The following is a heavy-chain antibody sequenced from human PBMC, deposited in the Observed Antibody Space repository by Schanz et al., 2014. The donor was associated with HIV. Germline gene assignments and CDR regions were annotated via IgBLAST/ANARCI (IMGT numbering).Heavy chain of an antibody. J-gene: IGHJ6*02. CDR3: TRVVTRWFGEAHNAMDV. CDR1: GFTFGDYP. V-gene: IGHV3-49*03. D-gene: IGHD3-10*01. CDR2: IRSKAYGGTT. Sequence: QLVESGGGLIEPGRSLRLSCTTSGFTFGDYPMSWFRQAPGKGLEWVGFIRSKAYGGTTEYAASVKGRFTISRDDSKSTVYLQMNNLKSEDTAVYYCTRVVTRWFGEAHNAMDVWGQGTTVTVSS.